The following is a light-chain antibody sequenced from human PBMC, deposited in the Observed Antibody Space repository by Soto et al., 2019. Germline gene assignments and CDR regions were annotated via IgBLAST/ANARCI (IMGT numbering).Light chain of an antibody. J-gene: IGKJ5*01. Sequence: DIQMTQSPSSLSASVGDRVTITCRASQGISNYLAWYQQEPGKVPKLLIYAASTLQSGVPSRFIGSGSGTDFTLTISSLQPEDVATYYCQKYNSAPMTFGQGTRLEIK. CDR1: QGISNY. CDR3: QKYNSAPMT. V-gene: IGKV1-27*01. CDR2: AAS.